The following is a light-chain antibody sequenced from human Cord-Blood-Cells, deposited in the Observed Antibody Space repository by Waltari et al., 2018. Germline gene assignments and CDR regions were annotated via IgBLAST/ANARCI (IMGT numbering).Light chain of an antibody. CDR2: DAS. Sequence: EIVLTQSPATLSLPPGERATLSCRASQSVSSYLALYQQKPGQAPRLLIYDASNRATGIPARFSGSGSGTDFTLTISSLEPEDFAVYYCQQRSNWQTFGQGTKVEIK. CDR3: QQRSNWQT. CDR1: QSVSSY. J-gene: IGKJ1*01. V-gene: IGKV3-11*01.